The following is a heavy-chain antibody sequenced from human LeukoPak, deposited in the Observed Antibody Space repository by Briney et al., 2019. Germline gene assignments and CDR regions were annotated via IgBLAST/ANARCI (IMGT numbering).Heavy chain of an antibody. CDR1: GYTFTSYG. CDR3: ARVYYDFWSGYSGLVWFDP. Sequence: ASVKVSCKASGYTFTSYGISWVRQAPGQGLEWMGWISAYNGNTNYAQKLQGRVTMTTDTSTSTAYMELRSLRSDDTAVYYCARVYYDFWSGYSGLVWFDPWGQGTLVTVSS. D-gene: IGHD3-3*01. J-gene: IGHJ5*02. V-gene: IGHV1-18*01. CDR2: ISAYNGNT.